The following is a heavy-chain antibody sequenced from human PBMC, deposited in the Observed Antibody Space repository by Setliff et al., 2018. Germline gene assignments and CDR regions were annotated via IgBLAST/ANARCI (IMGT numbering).Heavy chain of an antibody. CDR1: GFTFSSYW. Sequence: GGSLRLSCAASGFTFSSYWMSWVRQAPGKGLEWVAYISPGSNSINYADSVKGRFTVSRDNARSSVYLQMSSLRGEDSAVYCCTRTFTVLVPGLFEHWGQGTVVTVSS. D-gene: IGHD4-17*01. J-gene: IGHJ4*02. V-gene: IGHV3-48*04. CDR3: TRTFTVLVPGLFEH. CDR2: ISPGSNSI.